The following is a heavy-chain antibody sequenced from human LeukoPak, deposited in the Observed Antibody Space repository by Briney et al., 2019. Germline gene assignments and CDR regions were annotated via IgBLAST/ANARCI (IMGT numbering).Heavy chain of an antibody. V-gene: IGHV4-34*01. D-gene: IGHD5-18*01. Sequence: SETLSLTCADYGGSFSGYYWSCIRQPPGKGLEWIGEINHSGSTNYNPSLKSRVTISVDTSKNQFSLKLSSVTAADTAVYYCARGGYSYGYPYHYYYYMDVWGKGTTVTVSS. J-gene: IGHJ6*03. CDR1: GGSFSGYY. CDR2: INHSGST. CDR3: ARGGYSYGYPYHYYYYMDV.